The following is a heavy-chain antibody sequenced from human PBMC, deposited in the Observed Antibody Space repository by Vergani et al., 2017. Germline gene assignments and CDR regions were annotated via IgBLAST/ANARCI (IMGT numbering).Heavy chain of an antibody. CDR3: TRVVQDDVAQGVSWNYYGMDV. V-gene: IGHV1-69*12. J-gene: IGHJ6*02. CDR1: GGSLSTYA. D-gene: IGHD3-10*01. Sequence: QVLLTQSGAEVKKPGSSVKVSCKASGGSLSTYAFVWVRLAPAQGLEWMGGFFPVFGTPTYAQKFQGRGTIDADESTSTNSMTVSSLKSEDTAVYFCTRVVQDDVAQGVSWNYYGMDVWGQGTTVTVSS. CDR2: FFPVFGTP.